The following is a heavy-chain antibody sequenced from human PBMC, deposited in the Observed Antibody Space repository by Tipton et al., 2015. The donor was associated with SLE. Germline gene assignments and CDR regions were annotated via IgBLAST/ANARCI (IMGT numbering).Heavy chain of an antibody. D-gene: IGHD2-8*02. V-gene: IGHV4-39*07. CDR1: GGSITTRSYY. CDR3: ARDRDIVLEPVPIPPAFDI. CDR2: ISYSGAT. J-gene: IGHJ3*02. Sequence: LRLSCIVSGGSITTRSYYWGWIRQPPGKGLEWIASISYSGATYYNPSLKSRVIISLDTSRNHFSLKRTSVTAADTAVYFCARDRDIVLEPVPIPPAFDIWGQGTTVTVSS.